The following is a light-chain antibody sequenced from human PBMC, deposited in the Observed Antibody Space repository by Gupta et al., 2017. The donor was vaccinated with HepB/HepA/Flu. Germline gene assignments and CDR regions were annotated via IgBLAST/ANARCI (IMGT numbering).Light chain of an antibody. CDR3: QQYSDWPPYT. V-gene: IGKV3-15*01. J-gene: IGKJ2*01. CDR2: GAS. Sequence: VMTQSPATLSVSPGERATLTCSASQSVSSNLAWYQQKAGQPPRLLIYGASMRATGISARFSGGGSGTEFTLTIRNLRSEDFAVYYCQQYSDWPPYTFGPGTKLEIK. CDR1: QSVSSN.